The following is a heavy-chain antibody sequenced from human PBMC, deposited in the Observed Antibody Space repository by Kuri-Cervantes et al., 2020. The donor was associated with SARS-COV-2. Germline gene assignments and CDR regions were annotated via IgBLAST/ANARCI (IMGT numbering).Heavy chain of an antibody. J-gene: IGHJ1*01. CDR1: GGSISSGGYS. CDR3: ARGLFSEHFHY. Sequence: SETLSLTCAVSGGSISSGGYSWSWIRQPPGKGLEWIGYIYHSGSTYYNPSLKSRVTISVDRSKNQFSLKLSSVTAADTAVYYCARGLFSEHFHYWGRGTLVTVSS. V-gene: IGHV4-30-2*01. D-gene: IGHD1-26*01. CDR2: IYHSGST.